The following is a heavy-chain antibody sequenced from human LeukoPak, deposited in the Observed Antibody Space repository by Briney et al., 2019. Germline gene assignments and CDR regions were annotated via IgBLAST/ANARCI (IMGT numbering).Heavy chain of an antibody. V-gene: IGHV4-34*01. J-gene: IGHJ4*02. D-gene: IGHD5-18*01. CDR2: INHSGST. Sequence: PSETLSLTCAVYGESFSGYYRSWIRQPPGKGLEWIGEINHSGSTNYNPSLKSRVTISVDTSKNQFSLKLSSVTATDTAVYYCARGRSLTRPYSYGYVGAGGTKYYFDYWGQGTLVTVSS. CDR3: ARGRSLTRPYSYGYVGAGGTKYYFDY. CDR1: GESFSGYY.